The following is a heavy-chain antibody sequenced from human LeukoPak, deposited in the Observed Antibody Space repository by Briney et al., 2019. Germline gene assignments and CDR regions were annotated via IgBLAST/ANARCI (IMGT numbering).Heavy chain of an antibody. CDR3: ARVRRRGYSYGHNWFDP. V-gene: IGHV1-8*03. CDR2: MNPNSGNT. CDR1: GYTFTSYD. J-gene: IGHJ5*02. Sequence: ASVKVSCKASGYTFTSYDINWVRQATGQGLEWMGWMNPNSGNTGYAHKFQGRVTITRNTSISTAYMELSSLRSEDTAVYYCARVRRRGYSYGHNWFDPWGQGTLVTVSS. D-gene: IGHD5-18*01.